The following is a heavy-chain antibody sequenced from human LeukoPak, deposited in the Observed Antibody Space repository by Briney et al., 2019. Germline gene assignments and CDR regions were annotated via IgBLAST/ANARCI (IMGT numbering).Heavy chain of an antibody. J-gene: IGHJ4*02. CDR1: GFTFSSHC. Sequence: GGSLTVSCVSSGFTFSSHCMHWVRQAPDKGLEWVSTISSDGNNEHYPDSVKGRFTISRDNSKNTLYLQMNSLRAEDTALYYCAKDWHYSGPADWGQRTLFTVSS. CDR2: ISSDGNNE. V-gene: IGHV3-30*18. CDR3: AKDWHYSGPAD. D-gene: IGHD4-11*01.